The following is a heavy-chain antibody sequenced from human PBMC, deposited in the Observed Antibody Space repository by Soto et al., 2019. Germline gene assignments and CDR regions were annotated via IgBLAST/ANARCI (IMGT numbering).Heavy chain of an antibody. J-gene: IGHJ6*02. CDR3: AKLGEMATIPYGMDV. CDR2: INPSGGNT. Sequence: VXSVKVSLKASGYTFTSYQMHLVRQAPGQGLEWMGVINPSGGNTNYPQKFQGRVTMTKNTLYLQMNSLRAEDTAVYYCAKLGEMATIPYGMDVWGQGTTVTVSS. V-gene: IGHV1-46*01. D-gene: IGHD5-12*01. CDR1: GYTFTSYQ.